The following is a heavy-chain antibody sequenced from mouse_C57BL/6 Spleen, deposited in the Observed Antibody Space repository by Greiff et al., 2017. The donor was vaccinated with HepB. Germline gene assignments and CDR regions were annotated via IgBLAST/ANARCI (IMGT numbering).Heavy chain of an antibody. CDR1: GYAFSSYW. Sequence: QVQLQQSGAELVKPGASVKISCKASGYAFSSYWMNWVKQRPGKGLEWIGQIYPGDGDTNYNGKFKGKATLTADKSSSTAYMQLSSLTSEDSAVYFCARTLDLGGYYAMDYWGQGTSVTVSS. CDR3: ARTLDLGGYYAMDY. CDR2: IYPGDGDT. V-gene: IGHV1-80*01. D-gene: IGHD2-4*01. J-gene: IGHJ4*01.